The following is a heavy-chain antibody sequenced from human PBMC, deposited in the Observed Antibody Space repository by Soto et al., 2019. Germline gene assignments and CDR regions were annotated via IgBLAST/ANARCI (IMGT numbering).Heavy chain of an antibody. CDR1: GYIFNSFG. J-gene: IGHJ4*02. CDR3: ARRCTTGEIDY. CDR2: ISAYTGNT. V-gene: IGHV1-18*01. Sequence: QVQLVQSGGEVKKPGASVKVSCKASGYIFNSFGISWVRQAPGQGLEWMGWISAYTGNTKYAQNFQGRVTITTDTSTSTAYMELRSLRSDDTAVYYCARRCTTGEIDYWGQGTLVTVSS. D-gene: IGHD2-8*01.